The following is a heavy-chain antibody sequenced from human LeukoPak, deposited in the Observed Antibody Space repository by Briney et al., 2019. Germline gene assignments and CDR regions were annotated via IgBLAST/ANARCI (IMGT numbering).Heavy chain of an antibody. CDR1: GVSISGFY. Sequence: SETLSLTCTVSGVSISGFYWTWIRQPPGKGLVWIGYIHYSGSTNYNPSLKSRVTISVDTSKNQFSLKLSSVTAADTAVYYCAIGAADRRYYDILTGYYNDYWGQGTLVTVSS. D-gene: IGHD3-9*01. J-gene: IGHJ4*02. V-gene: IGHV4-59*01. CDR3: AIGAADRRYYDILTGYYNDY. CDR2: IHYSGST.